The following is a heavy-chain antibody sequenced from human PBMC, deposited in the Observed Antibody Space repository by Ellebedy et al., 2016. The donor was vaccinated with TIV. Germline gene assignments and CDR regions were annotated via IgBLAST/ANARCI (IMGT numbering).Heavy chain of an antibody. Sequence: GESLKISCAASGFTFSSYAMHWVRQAPGKGLEWVAVISYDGSNKYYADSVKGRFTISRDNSKNTLYLQMNSLRAEDTAVYYCAKGLDSGIVVVIDYWGQGTLVTVSS. CDR3: AKGLDSGIVVVIDY. D-gene: IGHD3-22*01. CDR1: GFTFSSYA. CDR2: ISYDGSNK. J-gene: IGHJ4*02. V-gene: IGHV3-30*01.